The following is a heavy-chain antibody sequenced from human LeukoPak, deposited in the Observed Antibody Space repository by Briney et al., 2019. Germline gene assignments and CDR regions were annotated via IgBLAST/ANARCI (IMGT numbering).Heavy chain of an antibody. CDR3: ARTPRIAAAGTSPTFFDY. Sequence: ASVKVSCKASGYTFTSYDINWVRQATGQGLEWMGWMNPNSGNTGYAQKLQGRVTMTTDTSTSTAYMELRSLRSDDTAVYYCARTPRIAAAGTSPTFFDYWGQGTLVTVSS. CDR1: GYTFTSYD. D-gene: IGHD6-13*01. J-gene: IGHJ4*02. CDR2: MNPNSGNT. V-gene: IGHV1-8*02.